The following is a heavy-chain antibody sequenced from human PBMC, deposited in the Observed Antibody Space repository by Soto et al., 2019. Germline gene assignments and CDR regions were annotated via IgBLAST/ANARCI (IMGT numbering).Heavy chain of an antibody. CDR3: ARLGSCSNGVCNASFDY. D-gene: IGHD2-8*01. CDR2: VSHSGNT. CDR1: GGSTGNYY. Sequence: QVQLQESGPGLVKPSETLSLTCTISGGSTGNYYWSWIRQSPEKGLEWIAYVSHSGNTDYNPSLTSRVTIALDTPKNQFSLKLSSVTAVDTAVYYCARLGSCSNGVCNASFDYWGQGTLVTVSS. V-gene: IGHV4-59*01. J-gene: IGHJ4*02.